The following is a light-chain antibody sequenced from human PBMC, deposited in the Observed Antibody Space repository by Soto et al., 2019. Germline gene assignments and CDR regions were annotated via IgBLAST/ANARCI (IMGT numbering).Light chain of an antibody. V-gene: IGKV3-15*01. J-gene: IGKJ5*01. CDR1: QSVSSN. CDR3: QQTFSTPIT. CDR2: DAS. Sequence: EIVMTQFPVTLSVSPGEGATLSCRASQSVSSNLAWYQQKPGQAPRLLINDASTRATGIPARFSGSGSGTQFTLTISGLQPEDFATYYCQQTFSTPITFGQGTRLE.